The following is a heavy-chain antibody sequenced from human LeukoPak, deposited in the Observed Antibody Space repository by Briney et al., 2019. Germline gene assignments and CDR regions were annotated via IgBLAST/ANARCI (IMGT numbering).Heavy chain of an antibody. Sequence: GGSLTLSCAASGFRFSSNAMSWVRQDPGKGLEWVSGISGSGGSTNYADSVKGRFTISRDTSKSTLYLQMNRLRGEDTAIYYCVAYDPLDYWGQGTLVTVSS. CDR2: ISGSGGST. V-gene: IGHV3-23*01. J-gene: IGHJ4*02. D-gene: IGHD3-16*01. CDR1: GFRFSSNA. CDR3: VAYDPLDY.